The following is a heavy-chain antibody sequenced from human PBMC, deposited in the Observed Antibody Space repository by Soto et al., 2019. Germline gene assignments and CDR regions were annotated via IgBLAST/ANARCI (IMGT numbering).Heavy chain of an antibody. D-gene: IGHD2-15*01. CDR1: GGSISSYY. Sequence: SETLSLTCTVSGGSISSYYWSWIRQPPGKGLEWIGYIYYSGSTNYNPSLKSRVTISVDTSKNQFSLKLSSVTAADTVVYYCARKDCSGGSCTSPWFDPWGQGTLVTVSS. J-gene: IGHJ5*02. V-gene: IGHV4-59*08. CDR2: IYYSGST. CDR3: ARKDCSGGSCTSPWFDP.